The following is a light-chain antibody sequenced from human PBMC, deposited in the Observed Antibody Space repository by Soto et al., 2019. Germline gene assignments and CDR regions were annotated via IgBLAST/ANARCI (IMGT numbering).Light chain of an antibody. CDR2: EVS. CDR3: CSYAGMYSYV. J-gene: IGLJ1*01. Sequence: QSALTQPASVSGSPGQSIAISCTGTSSDIGRYSYVSWYQQHPGKAPKLIIYEVSYRPSGVSTRFSGSKSGNTASLTISGLQAEDEADYYCCSYAGMYSYVFAAGTKVTVL. CDR1: SSDIGRYSY. V-gene: IGLV2-14*01.